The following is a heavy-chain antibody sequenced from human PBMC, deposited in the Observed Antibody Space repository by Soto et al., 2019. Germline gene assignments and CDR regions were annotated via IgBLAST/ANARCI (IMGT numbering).Heavy chain of an antibody. D-gene: IGHD2-15*01. V-gene: IGHV3-23*01. Sequence: GGSLRLSCAASGFTFSSYAMSWVRQAPGKGLEWVSAISGSGGSTYYADSVKGRFTISRDNSKNTLYLQMNSLRAEDTAVYYCAKVPREVVAASEYDYWGQGTLVTVSS. CDR2: ISGSGGST. CDR3: AKVPREVVAASEYDY. CDR1: GFTFSSYA. J-gene: IGHJ4*02.